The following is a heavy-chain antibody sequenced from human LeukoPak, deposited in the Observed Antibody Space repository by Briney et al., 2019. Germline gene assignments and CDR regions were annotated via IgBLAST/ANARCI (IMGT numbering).Heavy chain of an antibody. D-gene: IGHD1-26*01. J-gene: IGHJ4*02. V-gene: IGHV1-8*03. CDR1: GYTFTNFD. Sequence: ASVKVSCKASGYTFTNFDINWVRQATGQGLEWMGWMNPNTGNAGYAQKFQDRVTITWDASITTAYMELRSLRSDDTAVYYCARRYSGSYRLDYWGQGTLVTVSS. CDR2: MNPNTGNA. CDR3: ARRYSGSYRLDY.